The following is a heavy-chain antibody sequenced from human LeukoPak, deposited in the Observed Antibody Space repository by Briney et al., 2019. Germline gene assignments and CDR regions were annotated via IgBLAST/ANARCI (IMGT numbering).Heavy chain of an antibody. D-gene: IGHD3-10*01. Sequence: ASVKVSCKASGYTFTGYYMHWVRQAPGQGLEWMGWINPNSGGTDYAQKFQGRVTMTRDTSISTAYMELSRLRSDDTAVYYCAREIGITMVRADPYYFAYWGQGTLDTVSS. V-gene: IGHV1-2*02. CDR2: INPNSGGT. J-gene: IGHJ4*02. CDR1: GYTFTGYY. CDR3: AREIGITMVRADPYYFAY.